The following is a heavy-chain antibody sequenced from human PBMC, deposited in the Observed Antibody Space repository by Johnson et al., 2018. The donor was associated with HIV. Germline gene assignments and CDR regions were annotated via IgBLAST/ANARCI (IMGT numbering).Heavy chain of an antibody. J-gene: IGHJ3*02. CDR1: GFTFSDYY. CDR2: ISSNGSTI. CDR3: AREQALIGERAFDI. D-gene: IGHD2-21*01. V-gene: IGHV3-11*04. Sequence: QVQLVESGGGLVKPGGSLRLSCAASGFTFSDYYMSWIRQAPGKGLEWVSYISSNGSTIYYADSVKGRVTISRDNAKNSLYLQINSLRAEDTAVYYCAREQALIGERAFDIWVQGTMVTVSS.